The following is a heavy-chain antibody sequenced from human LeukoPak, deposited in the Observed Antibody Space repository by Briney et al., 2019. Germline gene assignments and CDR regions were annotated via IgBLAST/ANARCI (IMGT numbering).Heavy chain of an antibody. Sequence: ASVKVSCKASGYTCTSYGISWVRQAPGQGLEWMGWISAYNGNTNYAQKLQGRVTMTTDTSTSTAYMELRSLRSDDTAVYYCASSAGYDILTAYLLDYWGQGTLVTVSS. CDR1: GYTCTSYG. J-gene: IGHJ4*02. CDR2: ISAYNGNT. D-gene: IGHD3-9*01. V-gene: IGHV1-18*01. CDR3: ASSAGYDILTAYLLDY.